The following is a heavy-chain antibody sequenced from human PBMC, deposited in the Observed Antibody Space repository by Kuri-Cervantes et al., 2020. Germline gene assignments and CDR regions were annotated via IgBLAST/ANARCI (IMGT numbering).Heavy chain of an antibody. D-gene: IGHD3-22*01. CDR1: GFTVSSNY. J-gene: IGHJ2*01. CDR3: ARELSDYDSYGWYLDL. CDR2: ISSSSSYI. V-gene: IGHV3-21*01. Sequence: ETLSLTCAASGFTVSSNYMSWVRQAPGKGLEWVSSISSSSSYIYYADSVKGRFTISRDNAKNSLYLQMNSLRAGDTAVYYCARELSDYDSYGWYLDLWGRGTLVTVSS.